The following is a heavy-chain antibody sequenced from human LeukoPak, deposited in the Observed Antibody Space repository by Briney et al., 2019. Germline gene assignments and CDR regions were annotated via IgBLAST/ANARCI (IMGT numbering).Heavy chain of an antibody. V-gene: IGHV1-2*02. CDR1: GYTFTDYY. J-gene: IGHJ4*02. Sequence: ASVKVSCKTSGYTFTDYYLHWVRQAPGQGLEWMGWINPKSGGTNYAQKFQGRVTMTRDTSTNTVYMELSSLRSEDTAVYYCARGPYSSSWYEDYWGQGTLVTVSS. D-gene: IGHD6-13*01. CDR2: INPKSGGT. CDR3: ARGPYSSSWYEDY.